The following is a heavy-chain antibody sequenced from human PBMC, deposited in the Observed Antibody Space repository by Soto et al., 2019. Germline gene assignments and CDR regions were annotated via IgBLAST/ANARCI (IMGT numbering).Heavy chain of an antibody. J-gene: IGHJ5*02. CDR3: ASRPSGSGFDP. CDR2: IYHSGST. Sequence: SETLSLTCTVSGGSISSSSYSWIWIRQPPGKGLEWIGYIYHSGSTYYSPSLKSRVTISVDRSKNQFSLKLSSVTAADTAVYYCASRPSGSGFDPWGQGTLVTVSS. CDR1: GGSISSSSYS. D-gene: IGHD1-26*01. V-gene: IGHV4-30-2*01.